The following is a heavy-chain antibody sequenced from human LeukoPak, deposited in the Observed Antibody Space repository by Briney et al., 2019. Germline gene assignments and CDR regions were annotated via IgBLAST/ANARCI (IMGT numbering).Heavy chain of an antibody. J-gene: IGHJ4*02. V-gene: IGHV3-23*01. CDR3: AEVYAFGSPEDY. D-gene: IGHD5/OR15-5a*01. CDR1: GFTFSSYV. CDR2: ISGSAGST. Sequence: PGGSLRLSCAASGFTFSSYVMSWVRQAPGKGLEWVSGISGSAGSTYYADSVKGRFTISRDNSKNTLYLQMNSLRAEDTAVYYCAEVYAFGSPEDYWGQGTLVTVSS.